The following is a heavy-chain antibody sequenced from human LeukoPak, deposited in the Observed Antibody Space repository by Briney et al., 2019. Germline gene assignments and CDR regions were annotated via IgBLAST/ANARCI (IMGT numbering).Heavy chain of an antibody. D-gene: IGHD5-18*01. V-gene: IGHV3-33*01. CDR1: GFTFSSYG. Sequence: PGRSLRLSCAASGFTFSSYGMHWVRQAPGKGLEWVAVIWYDGSNKYYADSVKGRFTISRDNSKNTLYLQMNSLRAEDTAVYYCARAGYSYDLDYWGQGTLVTVSS. J-gene: IGHJ4*02. CDR2: IWYDGSNK. CDR3: ARAGYSYDLDY.